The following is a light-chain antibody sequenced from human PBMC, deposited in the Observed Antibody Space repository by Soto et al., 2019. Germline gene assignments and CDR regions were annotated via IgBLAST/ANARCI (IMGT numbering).Light chain of an antibody. V-gene: IGKV2-28*01. CDR2: LGS. Sequence: DIVMTQSPLSLPVTPGEAASISCRSSQSLLHSNGYNYLNWYLQKPGQSPQLLIYLGSDRASGVPDRFSGSGSGTDFTLKISTVEAEDVGVYYCMQSLQTPTTFGQGTKLETK. CDR1: QSLLHSNGYNY. J-gene: IGKJ2*01. CDR3: MQSLQTPTT.